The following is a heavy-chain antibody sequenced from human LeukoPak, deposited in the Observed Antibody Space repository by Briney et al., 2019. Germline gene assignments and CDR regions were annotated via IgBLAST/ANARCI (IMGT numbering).Heavy chain of an antibody. CDR3: AKADLAYCGGDCYPFDY. D-gene: IGHD2-21*02. J-gene: IGHJ4*02. CDR1: GFTFSSYA. V-gene: IGHV3-23*01. Sequence: GGSLRLSCAASGFTFSSYAMSWVRQAPGKGLEWVSAISGSGGSTYYADSVKGRFTISRDNSKNTLYLQMNSLRAEDTAVYYCAKADLAYCGGDCYPFDYWGQGTLVTVSS. CDR2: ISGSGGST.